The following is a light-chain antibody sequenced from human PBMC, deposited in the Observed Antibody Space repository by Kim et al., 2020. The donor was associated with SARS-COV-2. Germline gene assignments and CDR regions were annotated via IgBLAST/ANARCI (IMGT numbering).Light chain of an antibody. CDR2: YDS. J-gene: IGLJ3*02. CDR3: QVWDSSSDRV. CDR1: NIGSKS. Sequence: SYELTQPPSVSVAPGKTAWITCGGNNIGSKSVHWYQQKPGQAPVLVIYYDSDRPSGIPERFSGSNSGNTATLTISRVEAGDEADYYCQVWDSSSDRVFGG. V-gene: IGLV3-21*04.